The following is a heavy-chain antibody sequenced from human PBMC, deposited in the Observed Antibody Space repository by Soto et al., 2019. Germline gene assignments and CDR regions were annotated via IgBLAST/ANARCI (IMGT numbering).Heavy chain of an antibody. CDR1: GFIFRDYA. J-gene: IGHJ4*02. CDR2: ISGSGDSA. CDR3: GKERRGSGWSVCDF. Sequence: VQLLESGGGLVQPGGSLRLSCAASGFIFRDYAMNWVRQAPGKGLEWVSDISGSGDSARYADSVKGRFTISRDNSRDKMYRHMNNLRVDYTGVYYCGKERRGSGWSVCDFWGQGALVTVSS. V-gene: IGHV3-23*01. D-gene: IGHD6-19*01.